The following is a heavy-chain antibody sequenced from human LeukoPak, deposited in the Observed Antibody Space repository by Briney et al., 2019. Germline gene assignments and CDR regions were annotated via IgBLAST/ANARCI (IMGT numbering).Heavy chain of an antibody. D-gene: IGHD1-26*01. CDR1: GGSISSYY. J-gene: IGHJ4*02. Sequence: SETLSLTRTVSGGSISSYYGSWIRQPPGKGLEWIGYIYYSGSTNYNPSLKSRVTISVDTSKNQFSLKLSSVTAADTAVYYCARARDSESSRSLFAYWGQGTLVTVSS. CDR2: IYYSGST. V-gene: IGHV4-59*01. CDR3: ARARDSESSRSLFAY.